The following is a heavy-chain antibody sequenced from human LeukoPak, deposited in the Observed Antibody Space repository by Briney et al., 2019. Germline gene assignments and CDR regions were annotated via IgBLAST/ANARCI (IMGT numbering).Heavy chain of an antibody. D-gene: IGHD3-22*01. CDR3: ARDTHSSGYFLGFDP. Sequence: PSETLSLTCTVSGGSISSYYWSWIRQPPGKGLEWIGYIYYSGSTNYNPSLKSRVTISVDTSKNQFSLKLSSVTAADTAVYYCARDTHSSGYFLGFDPWGQGTLVTVSS. CDR2: IYYSGST. V-gene: IGHV4-59*12. J-gene: IGHJ5*02. CDR1: GGSISSYY.